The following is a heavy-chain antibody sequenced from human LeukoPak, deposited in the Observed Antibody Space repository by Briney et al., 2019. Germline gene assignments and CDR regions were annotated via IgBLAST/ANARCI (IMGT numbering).Heavy chain of an antibody. CDR2: IYSGGST. J-gene: IGHJ6*02. CDR3: ARDAFGESQYYYYYYGMDV. CDR1: GFTVSSNY. Sequence: GGSLRLSCAASGFTVSSNYMSWVRQAPGRGLEWVSVIYSGGSTYYADSVKGRFTISRDNSKNTLYPQMNSLRAEDTAVYYCARDAFGESQYYYYYYGMDVWGQGTTVTVSS. D-gene: IGHD3-10*01. V-gene: IGHV3-66*01.